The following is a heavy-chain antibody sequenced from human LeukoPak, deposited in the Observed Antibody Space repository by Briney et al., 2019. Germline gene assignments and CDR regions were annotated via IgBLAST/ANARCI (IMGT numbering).Heavy chain of an antibody. J-gene: IGHJ4*02. V-gene: IGHV4-59*01. CDR3: ARDLDNSGWYVFDY. Sequence: PSETLSLTCTVSGGSLSRYYWSWIRQPPGKGLEWIGYTHYSGSTSYNPSLKSRVIISVDTSKNQLSLKLSSVTAADTAVYYCARDLDNSGWYVFDYWGQGNLVTVSS. CDR2: THYSGST. D-gene: IGHD6-19*01. CDR1: GGSLSRYY.